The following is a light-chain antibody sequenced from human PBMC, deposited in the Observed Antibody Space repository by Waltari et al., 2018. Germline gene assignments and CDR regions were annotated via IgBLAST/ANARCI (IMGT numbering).Light chain of an antibody. CDR1: QSLSTN. Sequence: EIVMTQSPATLSVSPGERATLSCRANQSLSTNLAWYQQKPGQAPRLLIYGASTRATGIPARFSGSGSGTEFTLTISSLQSEDFAVYYCQQYNNWPITFGQGTRLEIK. CDR2: GAS. CDR3: QQYNNWPIT. J-gene: IGKJ5*01. V-gene: IGKV3-15*01.